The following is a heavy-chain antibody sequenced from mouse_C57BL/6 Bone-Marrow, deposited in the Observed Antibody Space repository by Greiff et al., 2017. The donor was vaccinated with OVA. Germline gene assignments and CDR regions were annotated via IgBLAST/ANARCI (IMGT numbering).Heavy chain of an antibody. V-gene: IGHV1-81*01. J-gene: IGHJ1*03. CDR3: AREWLFTTVVARRYFDV. Sequence: QVHVKQSGAELARPGASVKLSCKASGYTFTSYGISWVKQRTGQGLEWIGEIYPRSGNTYYNEKFKGKATLTADKSSSTAYMELRSLTSEDSAVYFCAREWLFTTVVARRYFDVWGTGTTVTVSS. CDR1: GYTFTSYG. CDR2: IYPRSGNT. D-gene: IGHD1-1*01.